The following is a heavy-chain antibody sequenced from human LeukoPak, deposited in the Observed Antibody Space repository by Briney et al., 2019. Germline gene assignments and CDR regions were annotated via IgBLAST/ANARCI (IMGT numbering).Heavy chain of an antibody. CDR3: ARGRYYGSGSPKSNWFDP. Sequence: SETLSLTCAVSGYSIRSGYYWGWIRQPPGKGLEWIGSIYHSGSTYYNPSLKSRVTISVDTSKNQFSLKLSSVTAADTAVYYCARGRYYGSGSPKSNWFDPWGQGTLVTVSS. D-gene: IGHD3-10*01. J-gene: IGHJ5*02. CDR2: IYHSGST. CDR1: GYSIRSGYY. V-gene: IGHV4-38-2*01.